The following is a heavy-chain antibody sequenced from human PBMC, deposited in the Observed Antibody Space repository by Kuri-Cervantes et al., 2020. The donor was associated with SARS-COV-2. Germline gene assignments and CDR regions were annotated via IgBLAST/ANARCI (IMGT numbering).Heavy chain of an antibody. V-gene: IGHV3-21*01. J-gene: IGHJ6*03. CDR1: GFNLSRYT. D-gene: IGHD3-10*01. CDR3: ARAHGSGSFYHYFYYYMDV. Sequence: GESLKISCAASGFNLSRYTMNWVRQAPGKGLEWVSSISSDSRYIFYADSVKGRLTISRDNAKSSLFLEMNRLRVEDTAVYYCARAHGSGSFYHYFYYYMDVWGKGTTVTVSS. CDR2: ISSDSRYI.